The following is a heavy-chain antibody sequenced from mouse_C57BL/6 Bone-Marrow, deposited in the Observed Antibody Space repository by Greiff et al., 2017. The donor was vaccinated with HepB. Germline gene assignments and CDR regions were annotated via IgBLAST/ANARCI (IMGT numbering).Heavy chain of an antibody. CDR3: ARDRWLLRFAWFAY. V-gene: IGHV3-6*01. J-gene: IGHJ3*01. CDR1: GYSITSGYY. D-gene: IGHD1-1*01. CDR2: ISYDGSN. Sequence: ESGPGLVKPSQSLSLTCSVTGYSITSGYYWNWIRQFPGNKLEWMGYISYDGSNNYNPSLKNRISITRDTSKNQFFLKLNSVTTEDTATYYCARDRWLLRFAWFAYWGQGTLVTVSA.